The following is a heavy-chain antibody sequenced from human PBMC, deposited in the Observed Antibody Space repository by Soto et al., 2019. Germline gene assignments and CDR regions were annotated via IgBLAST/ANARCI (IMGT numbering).Heavy chain of an antibody. CDR1: GFTFTSSA. D-gene: IGHD3-10*01. J-gene: IGHJ3*02. Sequence: SVKVSCKASGFTFTSSAMQWVRQARGQRLEWIGWIVVGSGNTNYAQKFQERVTITRDMSTSTAYMELSSLRSEDTAVYYCAARTFDHYYGSGSYDAFDIWGQGTMVTVSS. V-gene: IGHV1-58*02. CDR2: IVVGSGNT. CDR3: AARTFDHYYGSGSYDAFDI.